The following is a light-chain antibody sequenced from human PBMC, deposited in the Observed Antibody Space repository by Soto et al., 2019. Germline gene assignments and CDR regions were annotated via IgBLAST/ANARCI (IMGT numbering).Light chain of an antibody. Sequence: EIVLTQSPGTLSLSPGERATLSCRASQSVSSSYLAWYQQKPGQAPRLLIYGASSRHTGIPERFSGSGSGTDFTLTISRLEPEDFAVYYCQQYGSSPRTFGQGTKVEIK. CDR1: QSVSSSY. CDR2: GAS. V-gene: IGKV3-20*01. CDR3: QQYGSSPRT. J-gene: IGKJ1*01.